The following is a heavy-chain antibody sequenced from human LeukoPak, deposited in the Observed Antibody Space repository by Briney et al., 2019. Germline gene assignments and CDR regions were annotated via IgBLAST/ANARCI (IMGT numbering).Heavy chain of an antibody. CDR3: AREEDGGPNVDH. D-gene: IGHD2-15*01. Sequence: PGGSLRLSCVASRYTFSSYWLHWVRQAPGKGLVWVSRINNDGSRKNYADSVKGRFTISRDNARNTVYLQMNSLRAEDTAVYFCAREEDGGPNVDHWGQGTLVTVSS. CDR1: RYTFSSYW. J-gene: IGHJ4*02. CDR2: INNDGSRK. V-gene: IGHV3-74*01.